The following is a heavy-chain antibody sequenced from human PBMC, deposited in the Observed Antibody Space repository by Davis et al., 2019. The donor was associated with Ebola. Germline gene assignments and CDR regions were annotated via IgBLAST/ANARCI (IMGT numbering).Heavy chain of an antibody. CDR3: ATVSRRPDYYDSSGYYNWFDP. J-gene: IGHJ5*02. Sequence: SVKVSCKASGGTFSSYAISWVRQAPGQGLDWMGGIIPIFGTANYAQKFQGRVTMTEDTSTDTAYMELSSLRSEDTAVYYCATVSRRPDYYDSSGYYNWFDPWGQGTLVTVSS. CDR1: GGTFSSYA. CDR2: IIPIFGTA. D-gene: IGHD3-22*01. V-gene: IGHV1-69*06.